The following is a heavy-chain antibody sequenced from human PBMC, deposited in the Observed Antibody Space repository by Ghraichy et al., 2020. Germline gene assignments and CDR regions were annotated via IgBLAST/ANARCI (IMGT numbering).Heavy chain of an antibody. CDR1: GFTFSSNT. D-gene: IGHD3-22*01. Sequence: GGSLRLSCAASGFTFSSNTMSWVRQAPGKGLEWVSAISGSGGSTYYADSVKGRFTISRDNSKNSLYLQMNSLRAEDTAVYYCAGRYYYDSSGYGYWGQGTLVTVSS. J-gene: IGHJ4*02. CDR3: AGRYYYDSSGYGY. CDR2: ISGSGGST. V-gene: IGHV3-23*01.